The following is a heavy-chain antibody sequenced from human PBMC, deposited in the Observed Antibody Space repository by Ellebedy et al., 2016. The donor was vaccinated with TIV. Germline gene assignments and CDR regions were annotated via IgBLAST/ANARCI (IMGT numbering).Heavy chain of an antibody. V-gene: IGHV3-21*01. J-gene: IGHJ4*02. CDR1: GFTFSSYT. Sequence: GGSLRLSCVASGFTFSSYTMKWVRQAPGKGLEWVSSITSTSTYTYYTDSVKGRFTISRDNANNSLYMQLNSLRAADTAVYYCASLPPLYWGQGTLVTVSS. CDR3: ASLPPLY. CDR2: ITSTSTYT.